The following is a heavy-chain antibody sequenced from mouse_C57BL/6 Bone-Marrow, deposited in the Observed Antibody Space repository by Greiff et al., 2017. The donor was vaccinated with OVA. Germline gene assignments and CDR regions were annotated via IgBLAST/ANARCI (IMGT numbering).Heavy chain of an antibody. J-gene: IGHJ3*01. CDR2: IHPNSGST. CDR1: GYTFTSYW. D-gene: IGHD2-3*01. CDR3: ARWDDGYPFAY. V-gene: IGHV1-64*01. Sequence: QVQLKQPGPELVKPGASVKLSCKASGYTFTSYWMHWVKQRPGQGLEWIGMIHPNSGSTNYNEKFKSKATLTVDKSSSTAYMQLSSLTSEDSAVYYCARWDDGYPFAYWGQGTLVTVSA.